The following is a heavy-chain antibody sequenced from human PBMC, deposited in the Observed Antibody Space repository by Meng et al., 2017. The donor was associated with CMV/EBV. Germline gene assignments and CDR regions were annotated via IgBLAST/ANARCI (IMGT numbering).Heavy chain of an antibody. D-gene: IGHD3-3*01. V-gene: IGHV1-69*05. CDR3: ARGGGTIFGVVTNNWFDP. CDR2: IIPIFGTA. J-gene: IGHJ5*02. Sequence: TFSRYDISWVRQAPGQGLEWMGGIIPIFGTANYAQKFQGRVTITTDESTSTAYMELSSLRSEDTAVYYCARGGGTIFGVVTNNWFDPWGQGTLVTVSS. CDR1: TFSRYD.